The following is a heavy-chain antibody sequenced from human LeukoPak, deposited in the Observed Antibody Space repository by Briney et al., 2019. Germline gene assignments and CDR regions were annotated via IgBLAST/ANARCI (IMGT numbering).Heavy chain of an antibody. Sequence: GGSLRLSCAASGFTFNRYEFIWVRQAPGKGLEWVSYIHTTATTIYYADSVKGRFSISRDNAKSSLYLQMNSLRAEDTAVYYCAKWYPGNMDVWGKGTTVTVSS. V-gene: IGHV3-48*03. CDR2: IHTTATTI. D-gene: IGHD2-2*01. J-gene: IGHJ6*04. CDR1: GFTFNRYE. CDR3: AKWYPGNMDV.